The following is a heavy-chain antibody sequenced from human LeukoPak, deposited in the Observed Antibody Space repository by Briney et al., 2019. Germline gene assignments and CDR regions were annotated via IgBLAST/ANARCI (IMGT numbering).Heavy chain of an antibody. J-gene: IGHJ6*02. V-gene: IGHV3-30*18. CDR2: ISYDGSNK. D-gene: IGHD5-12*01. CDR1: GFTFSIYG. Sequence: GRSLRLSCAASGFTFSIYGMHWVRQAPGKGLEWVAVISYDGSNKYYADSVKGRFTISRDNSKNTLYLQMNSLRAEDTAVYYCAKDLWLRNYYYYGMDVWGQGTTVTVSS. CDR3: AKDLWLRNYYYYGMDV.